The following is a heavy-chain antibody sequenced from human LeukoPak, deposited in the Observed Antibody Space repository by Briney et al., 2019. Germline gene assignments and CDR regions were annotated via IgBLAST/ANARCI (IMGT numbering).Heavy chain of an antibody. CDR1: GGSVSRGSYY. CDR3: ARGRLGATY. J-gene: IGHJ4*02. CDR2: IHHSGTT. Sequence: PSETLSLTCTVSGGSVSRGSYYWSWTRQPPGKGLEWIGYIHHSGTTNYSPSLKSRVTISVDMSKSQFFLNLTSVTAADTAVYYCARGRLGATYWGQGTLVTVSS. V-gene: IGHV4-61*01. D-gene: IGHD1-26*01.